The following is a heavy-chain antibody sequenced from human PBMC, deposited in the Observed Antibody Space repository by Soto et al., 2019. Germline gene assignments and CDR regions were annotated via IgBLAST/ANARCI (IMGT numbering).Heavy chain of an antibody. J-gene: IGHJ6*02. CDR3: TTGVTSLGMDV. Sequence: EVQLVESGGGLVKPGGSLRLSCAASGFTFSNAWMSWVRQAPGKGLEWVGRIKTKTDGGTTDYAAPVKGRFTISRDDSKHTLYLQMNSLKTEDTAVYYCTTGVTSLGMDVWGQGTTVTVSS. CDR2: IKTKTDGGTT. D-gene: IGHD2-21*02. V-gene: IGHV3-15*01. CDR1: GFTFSNAW.